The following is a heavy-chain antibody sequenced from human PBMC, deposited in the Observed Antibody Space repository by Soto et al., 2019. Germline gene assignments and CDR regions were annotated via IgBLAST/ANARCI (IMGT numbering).Heavy chain of an antibody. J-gene: IGHJ6*02. CDR3: ARGPKSITMVRRVDYGMDV. Sequence: ASVKVSCKASGYIFTSYYMHWVRQAPGQGLEWMGTINAGGGYTTYAQRFQGRVTMTRDTSTSTVSMELSSLRSEDTAVYYCARGPKSITMVRRVDYGMDVWGQGTTVTVSS. CDR2: INAGGGYT. CDR1: GYIFTSYY. V-gene: IGHV1-46*01. D-gene: IGHD3-10*01.